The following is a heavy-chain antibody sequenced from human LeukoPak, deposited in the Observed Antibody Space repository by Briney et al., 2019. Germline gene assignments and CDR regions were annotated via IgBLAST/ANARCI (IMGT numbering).Heavy chain of an antibody. CDR2: MNPNSGNT. V-gene: IGHV1-8*01. J-gene: IGHJ4*02. CDR1: GYTFASYD. Sequence: GASVKVSCKASGYTFASYDINWVRQATGQGLEWMGWMNPNSGNTGYAQKFQGRVTMTRNTSISTAYMELSRLRSDDTAVYYCARVTGTTSIELRYWGQGTLVTVSS. CDR3: ARVTGTTSIELRY. D-gene: IGHD1-7*01.